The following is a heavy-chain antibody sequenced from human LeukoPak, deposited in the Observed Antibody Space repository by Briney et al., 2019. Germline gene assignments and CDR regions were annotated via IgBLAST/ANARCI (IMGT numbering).Heavy chain of an antibody. J-gene: IGHJ4*02. D-gene: IGHD2-2*01. CDR3: AKVSGPIVVVPAARYPDY. Sequence: PGGSLRLSCAASGFTFSSYAMSWVRQAPGMGLEWVSAISGSGGSTYYADSVKGRFTISRDNSKNTLYLQMNSLRAEDTAVYYCAKVSGPIVVVPAARYPDYWGQGTLVTVSS. CDR1: GFTFSSYA. V-gene: IGHV3-23*01. CDR2: ISGSGGST.